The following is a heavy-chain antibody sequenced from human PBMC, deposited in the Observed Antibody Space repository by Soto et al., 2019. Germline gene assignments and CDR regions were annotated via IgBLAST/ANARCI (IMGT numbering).Heavy chain of an antibody. CDR2: ISGSGGST. V-gene: IGHV3-23*01. Sequence: GGSLRLSCAASGFTFSSYAMSWVRQAPGKGLEWVSAISGSGGSTYYADSVKGRFTISRDNSKNTLYLQMNSLRAEDTAVYYCAKADFWSGYYTSYFDYWGQGTLVTVSS. CDR1: GFTFSSYA. D-gene: IGHD3-3*01. CDR3: AKADFWSGYYTSYFDY. J-gene: IGHJ4*02.